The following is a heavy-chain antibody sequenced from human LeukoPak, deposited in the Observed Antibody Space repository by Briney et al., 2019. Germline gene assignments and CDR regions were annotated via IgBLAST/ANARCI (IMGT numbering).Heavy chain of an antibody. CDR3: ATLTANENFDY. CDR2: INSDGSST. Sequence: GGSLRLSCAASGFTFSSYWMHWVRQAPGKGLVWVSRINSDGSSTSYADSVKGRFTISRDNAKNTLYLQMNSQRAEDTAVYYCATLTANENFDYWGQGTLVTVSS. D-gene: IGHD2-21*02. V-gene: IGHV3-74*01. J-gene: IGHJ4*02. CDR1: GFTFSSYW.